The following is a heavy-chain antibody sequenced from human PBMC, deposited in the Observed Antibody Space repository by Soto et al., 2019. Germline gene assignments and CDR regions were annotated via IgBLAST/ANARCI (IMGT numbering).Heavy chain of an antibody. D-gene: IGHD3-16*02. CDR2: IYWDDDK. V-gene: IGHV2-5*02. J-gene: IGHJ4*02. Sequence: QITLKESGPTLVKPTQTLTLTGTFSGFSLSTSGVGVGWIRQPPGKALEWLALIYWDDDKRYSPSLKSRLTITKDTSKNQVVLPLTNMDPVDSATYYCAHSIAPRIFDYWGQGTLVTVSS. CDR1: GFSLSTSGVG. CDR3: AHSIAPRIFDY.